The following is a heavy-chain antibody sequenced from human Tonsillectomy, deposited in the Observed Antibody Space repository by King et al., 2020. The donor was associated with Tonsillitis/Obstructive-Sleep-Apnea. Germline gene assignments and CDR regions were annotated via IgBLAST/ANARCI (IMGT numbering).Heavy chain of an antibody. CDR1: GFTFSNAW. J-gene: IGHJ3*02. CDR2: IKSKTDFGST. CDR3: TGEYGDYELVFDI. V-gene: IGHV3-15*01. Sequence: VQLVESGGGLVKPGGSLRLSCAASGFTFSNAWMSWVRQAPGKGLEWVGRIKSKTDFGSTDYAAPVKGRFTISRDDSKTTLYLQMNSLKTEDTAVYYCTGEYGDYELVFDIWGQGTMVTVSS. D-gene: IGHD4-17*01.